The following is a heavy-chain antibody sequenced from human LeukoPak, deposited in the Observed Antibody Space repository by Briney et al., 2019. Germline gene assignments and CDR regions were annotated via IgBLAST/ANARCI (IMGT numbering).Heavy chain of an antibody. D-gene: IGHD3-10*01. CDR2: INHSGST. Sequence: SETLSLTCAVYGGSFSGYYWSWIRQPPGKGLEWIGEINHSGSTNYNPSLKSRVTISVDTSKNQFSLKLSSVTAADTAVYYCARRKFGLVDCYGSGSYQAWFDPWGQGTVVTVSS. CDR3: ARRKFGLVDCYGSGSYQAWFDP. J-gene: IGHJ5*02. CDR1: GGSFSGYY. V-gene: IGHV4-34*01.